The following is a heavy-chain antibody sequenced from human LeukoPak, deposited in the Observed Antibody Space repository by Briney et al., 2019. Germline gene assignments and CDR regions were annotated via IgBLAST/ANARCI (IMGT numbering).Heavy chain of an antibody. CDR2: ISGSGGST. CDR1: GFTFSSYA. J-gene: IGHJ4*02. D-gene: IGHD6-6*01. V-gene: IGHV3-23*01. CDR3: AKGGSSPRSYYFDY. Sequence: TGGSLRLSCAASGFTFSSYAMSWVRQAPGKGLEWVSAISGSGGSTYYADSVKGRLTISRDNSKNTLYLQMHSLRAEDTAVYYCAKGGSSPRSYYFDYWGQGTLVTVSS.